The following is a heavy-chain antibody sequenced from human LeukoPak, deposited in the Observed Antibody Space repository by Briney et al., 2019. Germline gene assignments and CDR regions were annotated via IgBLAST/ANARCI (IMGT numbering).Heavy chain of an antibody. J-gene: IGHJ6*03. CDR1: GDSINTNIYY. V-gene: IGHV4-39*07. CDR2: VYYSGST. Sequence: PSETLFLTCTVSGDSINTNIYYWGWIRQPPGKGLEWIGHVYYSGSTYSSPSLKGRVTILLYTSNNHFSLRLSSVTAADTAVYYCARLMPGLSMDVWGKGTPVTVSS. D-gene: IGHD2-8*01. CDR3: ARLMPGLSMDV.